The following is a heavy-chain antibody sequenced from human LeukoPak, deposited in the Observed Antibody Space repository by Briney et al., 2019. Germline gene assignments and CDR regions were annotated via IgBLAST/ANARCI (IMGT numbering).Heavy chain of an antibody. CDR3: ARGLSQYYFDY. CDR1: GGSFSGYY. Sequence: SETLSLTCAVYGGSFSGYYWSWIRQPPGKGLEWIGEINHSGSTNYSPSLKSRVTISVDTSKNQFSLKLSSVTAADTAVYYCARGLSQYYFDYWGQGTLVTVSS. V-gene: IGHV4-34*01. CDR2: INHSGST. J-gene: IGHJ4*02.